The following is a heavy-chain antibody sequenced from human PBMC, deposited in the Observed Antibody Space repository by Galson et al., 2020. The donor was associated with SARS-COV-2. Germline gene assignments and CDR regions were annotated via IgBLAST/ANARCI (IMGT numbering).Heavy chain of an antibody. V-gene: IGHV1-24*01. Sequence: ASVKVSCKVSGYTLTELSMHWVRQAPGKGLEWLGGFDPEDGETIYAQKFQGRVTMTEDTSTDTAYMELSSLRSEDTAVYYCATAIAVDGSSKYYYYYYGMDVWGQGTTVTVSS. CDR3: ATAIAVDGSSKYYYYYYGMDV. CDR1: GYTLTELS. CDR2: FDPEDGET. J-gene: IGHJ6*02. D-gene: IGHD6-19*01.